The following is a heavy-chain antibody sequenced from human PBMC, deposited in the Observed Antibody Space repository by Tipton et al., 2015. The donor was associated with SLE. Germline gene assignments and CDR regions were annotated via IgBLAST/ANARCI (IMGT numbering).Heavy chain of an antibody. J-gene: IGHJ1*01. V-gene: IGHV3-23*01. CDR1: GFNFYKYA. Sequence: SLRLSCAASGFNFYKYAMNWVRQAPGKGLEWVSGSSGYGGTSFYADSVRGRFAVSRDNSKNILFLHMTNLRVEDTAMYYCVKDGGFSSSWPTEIQHWGQGTQVTVSS. CDR3: VKDGGFSSSWPTEIQH. CDR2: SSGYGGTS. D-gene: IGHD6-13*01.